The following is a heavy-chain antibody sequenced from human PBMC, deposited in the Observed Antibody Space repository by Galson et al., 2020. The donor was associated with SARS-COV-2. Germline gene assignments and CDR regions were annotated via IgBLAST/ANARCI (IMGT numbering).Heavy chain of an antibody. Sequence: ETGGSLRLSCAASGFTFSNYAMSWVRQAPGKGLEWIGFVYYNGSTNYNPSLKSRVTISVDTSKNHFSLKLTSVTAADTAVYYCARDPGKSGWYGYYYGLDVWGQGTTVTVSS. J-gene: IGHJ6*02. D-gene: IGHD6-19*01. CDR2: VYYNGST. CDR3: ARDPGKSGWYGYYYGLDV. CDR1: GFTFSNYA. V-gene: IGHV4-59*01.